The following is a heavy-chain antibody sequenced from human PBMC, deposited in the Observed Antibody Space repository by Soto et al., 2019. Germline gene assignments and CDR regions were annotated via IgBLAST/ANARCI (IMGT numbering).Heavy chain of an antibody. CDR1: GFTFSSYG. CDR3: AKGLDSSGFYYYYGMDV. D-gene: IGHD3-22*01. V-gene: IGHV3-30*18. CDR2: ISYDGSNK. Sequence: PGVSLRLSCAASGFTFSSYGMHWVRQAPGKGLEWVAVISYDGSNKYYADSVKGRFTISRDISKNTLYLQMNSLRAEDTAVYYCAKGLDSSGFYYYYGMDVWGQGTTVTVSS. J-gene: IGHJ6*02.